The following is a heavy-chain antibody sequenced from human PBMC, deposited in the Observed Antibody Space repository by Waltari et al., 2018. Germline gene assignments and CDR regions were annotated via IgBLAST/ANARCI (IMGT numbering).Heavy chain of an antibody. V-gene: IGHV1-8*01. D-gene: IGHD6-6*01. CDR1: EYTFPSYD. J-gene: IGHJ5*02. CDR2: MNPNSGNT. Sequence: QGQLGKSGAEVKKPGASVRVSCKASEYTFPSYDINWGGQATGQGLEWMGWMNPNSGNTGYAQKFQVRVTMTRNTSISTAYMELSSLRSEDTAVYYCARGPYSSSSGWFDPWGQGTLVTVSS. CDR3: ARGPYSSSSGWFDP.